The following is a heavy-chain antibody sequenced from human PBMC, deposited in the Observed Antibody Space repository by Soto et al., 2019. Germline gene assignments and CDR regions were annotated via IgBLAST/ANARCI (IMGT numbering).Heavy chain of an antibody. CDR1: GGSISSSSYY. V-gene: IGHV4-39*01. CDR3: ARVVLDTAMVRDIDY. Sequence: PSETLSLTCTVSGGSISSSSYYWGWIRQPPGKGLEWIGSIYYSGSTYYNPSLKSRVTISVDTSKNQFSLKLSSVTAADTAVYYCARVVLDTAMVRDIDYWGQGTLVTVSS. D-gene: IGHD5-18*01. J-gene: IGHJ4*02. CDR2: IYYSGST.